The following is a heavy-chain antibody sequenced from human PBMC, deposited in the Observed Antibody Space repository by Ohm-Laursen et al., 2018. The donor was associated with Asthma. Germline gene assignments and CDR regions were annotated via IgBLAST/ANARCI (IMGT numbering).Heavy chain of an antibody. CDR2: MNPNSGNT. CDR3: ARGEMTTVYWFDP. J-gene: IGHJ5*02. CDR1: GYTFTSYD. Sequence: SSVKVSCKASGYTFTSYDINWVRQATGQGLEWMGWMNPNSGNTGYAQKFQGRVTMTRNTSISTAYMELSSLRSEDTAVYYCARGEMTTVYWFDPWGQGTLVTVSS. D-gene: IGHD4-17*01. V-gene: IGHV1-8*01.